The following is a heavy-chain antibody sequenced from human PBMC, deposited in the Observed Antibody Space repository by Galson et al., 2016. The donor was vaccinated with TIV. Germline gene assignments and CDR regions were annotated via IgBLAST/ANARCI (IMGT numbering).Heavy chain of an antibody. J-gene: IGHJ6*02. V-gene: IGHV6-1*01. CDR3: SRGNWNYGMGGAMDV. D-gene: IGHD1-7*01. CDR2: TYYTSKWNT. CDR1: GDSVSGNTAA. Sequence: CAISGDSVSGNTAAWNWVRQSPSRGLKWLGRTYYTSKWNTDYAVSVKGRIIIRPDTSMNQVSLQLSSVIPDDTAVYYCSRGNWNYGMGGAMDVWGRGTTVTVSS.